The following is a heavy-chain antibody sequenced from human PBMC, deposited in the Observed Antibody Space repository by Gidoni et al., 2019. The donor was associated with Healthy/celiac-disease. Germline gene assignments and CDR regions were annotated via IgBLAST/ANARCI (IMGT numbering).Heavy chain of an antibody. CDR2: ISGSGGST. CDR3: ARSVRGIAVGNFDY. CDR1: GFTFSSDA. J-gene: IGHJ4*02. Sequence: EVQLLDSGGGLVQAGGSLRLSCAASGFTFSSDAMSWVRQAPGTGLEWVSAISGSGGSTYYADSVKGRFTISRDNSKNTLYLQMNSLRAEDTAVYYCARSVRGIAVGNFDYWGQGTLVTVSS. V-gene: IGHV3-23*01. D-gene: IGHD6-19*01.